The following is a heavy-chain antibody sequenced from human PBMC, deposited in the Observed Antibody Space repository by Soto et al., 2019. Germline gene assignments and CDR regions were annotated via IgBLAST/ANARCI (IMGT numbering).Heavy chain of an antibody. CDR2: ISYDGSNK. Sequence: PGGSLRLSCAASGFSFRSYGMHWVRQAPGKGLEWVAVISYDGSNKYYADSLKGRFTISRDISKNTLYLQMNSLRTEDTAIYYCAKDLNTVLTPGYWGQGTLVTISS. J-gene: IGHJ4*02. CDR1: GFSFRSYG. V-gene: IGHV3-30*18. D-gene: IGHD2-8*01. CDR3: AKDLNTVLTPGY.